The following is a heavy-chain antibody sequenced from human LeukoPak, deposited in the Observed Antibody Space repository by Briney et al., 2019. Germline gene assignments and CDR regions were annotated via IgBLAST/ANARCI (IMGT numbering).Heavy chain of an antibody. J-gene: IGHJ4*02. CDR3: ARVWWELRTPFDY. Sequence: GGSLRLSCAASGFTFSSYWMHWVRQAPGKGLVWVSRINSDGSSTSYADSVKGRFTISRDNAKNTLYLQMNSLGAEDTAVYYCARVWWELRTPFDYWGQGTLVTVSS. V-gene: IGHV3-74*01. CDR1: GFTFSSYW. D-gene: IGHD1-26*01. CDR2: INSDGSST.